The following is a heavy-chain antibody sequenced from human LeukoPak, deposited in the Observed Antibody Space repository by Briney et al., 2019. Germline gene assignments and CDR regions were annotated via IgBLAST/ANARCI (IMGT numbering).Heavy chain of an antibody. V-gene: IGHV3-9*01. J-gene: IGHJ4*02. CDR1: GFTLDDYA. Sequence: PGRSLRLSCAASGFTLDDYAMHWVRQAPGKGLEWGSGISWNSGSIGYADSVRGGFTISRDNSKNTLYLQMKSVRAEDTAVYYCAKGFDSSETFDYWGQGTLVTVSS. CDR3: AKGFDSSETFDY. D-gene: IGHD3-22*01. CDR2: ISWNSGSI.